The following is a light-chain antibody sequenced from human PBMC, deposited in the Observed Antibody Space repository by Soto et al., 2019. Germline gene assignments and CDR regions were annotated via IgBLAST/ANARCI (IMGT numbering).Light chain of an antibody. CDR1: SSDVGGYDY. CDR2: EVI. V-gene: IGLV2-14*01. Sequence: QSVLTQSASVSGSPGQPITIPCTGTSSDVGGYDYVSWYQQHPGKVPKLIIYEVIKRPSGVSHRFSGSKSANTASLTISGLQTEDEADYYCSSYTKSSDLVFGGGTKVTV. CDR3: SSYTKSSDLV. J-gene: IGLJ2*01.